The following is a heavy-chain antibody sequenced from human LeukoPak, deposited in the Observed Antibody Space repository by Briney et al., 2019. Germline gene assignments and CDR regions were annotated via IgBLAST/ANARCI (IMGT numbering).Heavy chain of an antibody. CDR2: ISFDGTNK. J-gene: IGHJ4*02. V-gene: IGHV3-30*10. CDR1: GFTFSSYA. D-gene: IGHD3-10*01. Sequence: GGSLRLSCAASGFTFSSYAMHWVRQAPGKGLEWVAVISFDGTNKYYTDSVKGRFSISRDNSKNTLYLEMDSLRAEDTAVYYCAKSGERWQKFWYYDNWGQGTFINVSS. CDR3: AKSGERWQKFWYYDN.